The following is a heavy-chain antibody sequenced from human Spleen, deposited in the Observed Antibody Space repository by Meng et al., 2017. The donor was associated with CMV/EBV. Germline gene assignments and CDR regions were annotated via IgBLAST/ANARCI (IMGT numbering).Heavy chain of an antibody. D-gene: IGHD5-24*01. V-gene: IGHV3-30*02. CDR2: IWYDGSNE. J-gene: IGHJ6*02. Sequence: GGSLRLSCAASGFTCSTYGMHWVRQAPGKGLEWVTLIWYDGSNEYYADSVKGRFTISRDNSKNTLYLQMNSLRAEDTAVYYCARDQATGYYYYGMDVWGQGTTVTVSS. CDR3: ARDQATGYYYYGMDV. CDR1: GFTCSTYG.